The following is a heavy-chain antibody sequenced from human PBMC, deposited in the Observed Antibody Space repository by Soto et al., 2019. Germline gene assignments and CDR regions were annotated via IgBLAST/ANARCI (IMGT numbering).Heavy chain of an antibody. CDR1: GFTFSSYS. CDR3: ARGMVRGGYYYYGMDV. D-gene: IGHD3-10*01. V-gene: IGHV3-21*01. J-gene: IGHJ6*02. CDR2: ISSSSSYI. Sequence: PGGSLRLSCAASGFTFSSYSMNWVRQAPGKGLEWVSSISSSSSYIYYADSVKGRFTISRDNAKNSLYLQMNSLRAEDTAVYYCARGMVRGGYYYYGMDVWGQGTTVTVSS.